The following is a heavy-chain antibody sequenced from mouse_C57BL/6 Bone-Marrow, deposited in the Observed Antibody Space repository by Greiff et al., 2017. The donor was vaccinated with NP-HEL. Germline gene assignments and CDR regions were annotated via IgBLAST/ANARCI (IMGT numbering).Heavy chain of an antibody. CDR2: IRLKSDNYAT. D-gene: IGHD1-1*01. CDR1: GFTFSNYW. V-gene: IGHV6-3*01. CDR3: TEGFMTTVVAHWYFDV. Sequence: EVKLVESGGGLVQPGGSMKLSCVASGFTFSNYWMNWVRQSPEKGLEWVAQIRLKSDNYATHYAESVKGRFTISRDDSKSSVYLQMNNLRAEDTGIYYCTEGFMTTVVAHWYFDVWGTGTTVTVSS. J-gene: IGHJ1*03.